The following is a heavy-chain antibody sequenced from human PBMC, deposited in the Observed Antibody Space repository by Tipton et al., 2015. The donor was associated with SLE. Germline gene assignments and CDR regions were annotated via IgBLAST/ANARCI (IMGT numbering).Heavy chain of an antibody. Sequence: TLSLTCNVSGGSISSSSYYWGWIRQPPGKGLEWIGSIYYSGSTYYNPSLKSRVTISVDTSKNQFSLKLSSVTAADTAVYYCARQPRIVVVVAATPGYFDYWGQGTLVTVSS. CDR2: IYYSGST. V-gene: IGHV4-39*01. CDR3: ARQPRIVVVVAATPGYFDY. CDR1: GGSISSSSYY. D-gene: IGHD2-15*01. J-gene: IGHJ4*02.